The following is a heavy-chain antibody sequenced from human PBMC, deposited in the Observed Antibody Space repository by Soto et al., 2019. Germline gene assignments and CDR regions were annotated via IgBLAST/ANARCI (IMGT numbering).Heavy chain of an antibody. Sequence: AASVKVSCKASGYTFTSYGISWVRQAPGQGLEWMGWISAYNGNTNYAQKLQGRVTMTTDTSTSTAYMELRSLRSDDTAVYYCARDHPTIFGSGSFDFWGQGTLVTVAS. D-gene: IGHD3-3*01. CDR2: ISAYNGNT. V-gene: IGHV1-18*01. CDR1: GYTFTSYG. J-gene: IGHJ4*02. CDR3: ARDHPTIFGSGSFDF.